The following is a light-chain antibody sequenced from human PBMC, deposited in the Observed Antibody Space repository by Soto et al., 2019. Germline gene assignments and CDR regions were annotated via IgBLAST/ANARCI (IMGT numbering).Light chain of an antibody. CDR1: TGAVTSGYY. J-gene: IGLJ3*02. CDR2: STT. V-gene: IGLV7-43*01. Sequence: QAVVTQEPSLTVSPGGTVTLTCASSTGAVTSGYYPNWFQQKPVQAPRALIYSTTNTHSCTPARFSGSLLGGKAALTLSGVQPEDEAEYYCLLYYGGAWVFGGGTTLTVL. CDR3: LLYYGGAWV.